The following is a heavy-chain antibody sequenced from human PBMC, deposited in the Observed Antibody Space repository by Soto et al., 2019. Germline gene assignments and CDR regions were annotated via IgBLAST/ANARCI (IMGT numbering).Heavy chain of an antibody. CDR3: ARELLWFGELTGWFDP. CDR1: GYTFTXYG. J-gene: IGHJ5*02. Sequence: ASVKVSCKASGYTFTXYGICWVRHAPGQGLEWMGWISANSGGTNYAQKFQGWVTMTRDTSISTAYMELSRLRSDDTAVYYCARELLWFGELTGWFDPWGQGTLVTVSS. CDR2: ISANSGGT. D-gene: IGHD3-10*01. V-gene: IGHV1-2*04.